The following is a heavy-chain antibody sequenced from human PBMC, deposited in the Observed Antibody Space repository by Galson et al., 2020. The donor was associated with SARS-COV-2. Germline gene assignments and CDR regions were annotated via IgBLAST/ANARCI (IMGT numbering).Heavy chain of an antibody. CDR2: ISSSASTI. CDR3: ARRTSGNYHFDY. J-gene: IGHJ4*02. D-gene: IGHD3-22*01. CDR1: GFTFSDYY. Sequence: GGSLRLSCAVSGFTFSDYYMSWIRQAPGKGLEWVSYISSSASTIYYADSVQGRFTISRDNAKNSLYLQMNSLRAEDTAVYYCARRTSGNYHFDYWGQGTLVTVSS. V-gene: IGHV3-11*01.